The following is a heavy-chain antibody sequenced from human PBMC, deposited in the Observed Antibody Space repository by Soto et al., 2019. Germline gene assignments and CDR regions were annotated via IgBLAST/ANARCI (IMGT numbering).Heavy chain of an antibody. D-gene: IGHD2-2*01. CDR2: ISWDGGST. CDR3: AKEIGYCSSTSCYYYYGMDV. V-gene: IGHV3-43D*03. CDR1: GFTFDDYA. Sequence: GGSLRLSCAASGFTFDDYAMHWVRQAPGKGLEWVSLISWDGGSTYYADSVKGRFTISRDNSKNSLYLQMNSLRAEDTAWYYCAKEIGYCSSTSCYYYYGMDVWGQGTTVTVSS. J-gene: IGHJ6*02.